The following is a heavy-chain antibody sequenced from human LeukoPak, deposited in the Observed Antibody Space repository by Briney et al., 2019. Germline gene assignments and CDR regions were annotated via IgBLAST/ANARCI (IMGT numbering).Heavy chain of an antibody. J-gene: IGHJ4*02. CDR2: IIPIFGTA. V-gene: IGHV1-69*13. Sequence: GASVKVSCKASGGTFSSYAISWVRQAPGQGLEWMGGIIPIFGTANYAQKFQGRVTITADESTSTAYMELSSLRSEDTAVYYCARDRVGPEGSFDYWGQGTLVTVSS. CDR3: ARDRVGPEGSFDY. CDR1: GGTFSSYA. D-gene: IGHD1-26*01.